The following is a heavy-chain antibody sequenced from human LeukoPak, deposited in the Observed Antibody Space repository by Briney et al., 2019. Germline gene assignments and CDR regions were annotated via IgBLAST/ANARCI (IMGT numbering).Heavy chain of an antibody. CDR2: INPNSGGT. Sequence: ASVKVSCKASGYTFTGYDIHWVRQAPGQGLEWMGWINPNSGGTNYAQKFQGRVTMTRDTSISTAYMELSRLRSDDTAVYYCARGQPGIAVAGTVNYYYYGMDVWGQGTTVTVSS. CDR1: GYTFTGYD. D-gene: IGHD6-19*01. V-gene: IGHV1-2*02. CDR3: ARGQPGIAVAGTVNYYYYGMDV. J-gene: IGHJ6*02.